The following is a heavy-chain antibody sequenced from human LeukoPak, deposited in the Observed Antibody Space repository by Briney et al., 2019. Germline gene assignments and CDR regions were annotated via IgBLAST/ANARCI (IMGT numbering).Heavy chain of an antibody. V-gene: IGHV3-30*02. CDR1: GFPLSSYA. CDR2: IRYDGSNK. J-gene: IGHJ4*02. Sequence: GGSLRLSCAVSGFPLSSYAMSWVRQAPGEGLEWVAFIRYDGSNKYYADSVKGRFTISRDNSKNTLYLQMNSLRAEDTAVYYCAKLLTGGYTYGQNDYWGQGTLVTVSS. CDR3: AKLLTGGYTYGQNDY. D-gene: IGHD5-18*01.